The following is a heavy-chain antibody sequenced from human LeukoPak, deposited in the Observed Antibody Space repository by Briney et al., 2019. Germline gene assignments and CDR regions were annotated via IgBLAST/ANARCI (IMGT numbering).Heavy chain of an antibody. CDR2: ISYDGSNK. J-gene: IGHJ4*02. V-gene: IGHV3-30*04. Sequence: GGSLRLSCAASGFTFSSYAMHWVRQAPGKGLEWVAVISYDGSNKYYADSVKGRFTISRDNSKNTLYLQMNSLRAEDTAVYYCARVETKRGYSGHVFDYWGQGTLVTVSS. CDR3: ARVETKRGYSGHVFDY. D-gene: IGHD5-12*01. CDR1: GFTFSSYA.